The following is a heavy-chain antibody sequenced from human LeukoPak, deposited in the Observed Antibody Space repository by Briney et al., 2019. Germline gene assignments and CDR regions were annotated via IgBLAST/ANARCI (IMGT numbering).Heavy chain of an antibody. V-gene: IGHV3-7*03. D-gene: IGHD3-22*01. J-gene: IGHJ4*02. CDR1: GFTFSSYW. CDR2: IKEDGSKK. Sequence: GSLRLSCAASGFTFSSYWMTWVRQAPGKGLEWVANIKEDGSKKNYVDSVKGRFTISRDNAQNSLYLQMNSLRAEDTAVYYCATPLDYYDSSGYHQGGDWGQGTLVTVSS. CDR3: ATPLDYYDSSGYHQGGD.